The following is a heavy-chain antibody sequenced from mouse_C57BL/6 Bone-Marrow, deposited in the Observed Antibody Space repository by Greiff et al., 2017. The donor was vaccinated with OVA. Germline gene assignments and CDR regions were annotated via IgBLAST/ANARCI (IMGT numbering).Heavy chain of an antibody. D-gene: IGHD2-10*02. CDR2: IWSGGST. CDR1: GFSLTSYG. V-gene: IGHV2-2*01. CDR3: ASSSMVWYFDV. J-gene: IGHJ1*03. Sequence: VKLQQSGPGLVQPSQSLSITCTVSGFSLTSYGVHWVRQSPGKGLEWLGVIWSGGSTDYNAAFISRLSISKDNSKSQVFFKMNSLQADDTAIYYCASSSMVWYFDVWGTGTTVTVSS.